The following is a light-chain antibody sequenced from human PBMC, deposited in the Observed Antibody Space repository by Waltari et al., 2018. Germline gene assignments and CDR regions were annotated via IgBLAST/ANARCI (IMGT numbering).Light chain of an antibody. J-gene: IGLJ3*02. Sequence: SFELTQPPSVSMSPGQKASITCSGDILGNKYASWYQHKPGQSPLLVIYQDTKRPSGIPERFSGSKSGNAATLTISGTQAMDEADYYCQALGTGAWVFGGGTKLTVL. V-gene: IGLV3-1*01. CDR2: QDT. CDR3: QALGTGAWV. CDR1: ILGNKY.